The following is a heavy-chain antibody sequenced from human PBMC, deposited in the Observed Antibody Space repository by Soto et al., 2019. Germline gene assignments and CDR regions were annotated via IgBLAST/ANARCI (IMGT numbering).Heavy chain of an antibody. CDR1: GFTFSSYG. J-gene: IGHJ6*02. V-gene: IGHV3-33*01. D-gene: IGHD6-13*01. CDR2: IWYDGSNK. Sequence: GGSLRLSCAASGFTFSSYGMHWVRQAPGKGLEWVAVIWYDGSNKYYADSVKGRFTISRDNSKNTLYLQMNSLRAEDTAVYYCARMEQQLVLLGYGMDVWGQGTTVTVSS. CDR3: ARMEQQLVLLGYGMDV.